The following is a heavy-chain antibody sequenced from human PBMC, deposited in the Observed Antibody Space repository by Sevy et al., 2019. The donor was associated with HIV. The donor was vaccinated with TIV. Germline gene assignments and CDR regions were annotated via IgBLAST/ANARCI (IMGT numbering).Heavy chain of an antibody. CDR3: ATGYSSGRLDY. V-gene: IGHV3-23*01. CDR1: GFTFSNYA. Sequence: GESLRLSCAASGFTFSNYAMSWVRQAPGKGLEWVSGISGSGGSTYYADSVKGRFTISRDNSKNTLYLQMNSLRAEDTAVYYCATGYSSGRLDYWGQGTLVTVSS. CDR2: ISGSGGST. J-gene: IGHJ4*02. D-gene: IGHD6-19*01.